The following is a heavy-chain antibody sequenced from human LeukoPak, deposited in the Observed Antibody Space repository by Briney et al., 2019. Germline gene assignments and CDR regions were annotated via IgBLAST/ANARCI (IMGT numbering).Heavy chain of an antibody. CDR3: ARAWGSLYYFDY. D-gene: IGHD3-16*01. CDR2: INPNNGFT. Sequence: ASVKVSCKASGYTFTGYFLHWVRQAPGQGLEWMGWINPNNGFTNYIQKFKGRLTMTRDTSISTAYMELNRLTSDDTAVFYCARAWGSLYYFDYWGQGTLVTVSS. V-gene: IGHV1-2*02. J-gene: IGHJ4*02. CDR1: GYTFTGYF.